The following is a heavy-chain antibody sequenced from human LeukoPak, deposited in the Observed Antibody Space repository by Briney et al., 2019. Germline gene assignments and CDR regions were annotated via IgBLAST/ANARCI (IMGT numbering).Heavy chain of an antibody. CDR3: ARDLYDFWSGYYYYMDV. CDR1: GFSFSTYA. D-gene: IGHD3-3*01. CDR2: ISTTSSYI. J-gene: IGHJ6*03. Sequence: GGSLRLSCAASGFSFSTYAISWVRQAPGKGLEWVSCISTTSSYIFYADSVRGRFTISRDNAKSSLYLQMNSLRAEDTAVYYCARDLYDFWSGYYYYMDVWGKGTTVTVSS. V-gene: IGHV3-21*01.